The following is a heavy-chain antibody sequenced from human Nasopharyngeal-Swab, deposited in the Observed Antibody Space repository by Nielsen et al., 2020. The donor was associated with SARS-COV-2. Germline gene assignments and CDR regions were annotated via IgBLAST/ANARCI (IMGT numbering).Heavy chain of an antibody. V-gene: IGHV1-2*06. CDR3: ARDLSSGWYSGSGWYFDL. CDR1: GYTFTGYY. J-gene: IGHJ2*01. D-gene: IGHD6-19*01. CDR2: INPNSGGT. Sequence: SVKVSFKASGYTFTGYYMHWVRQPPGQGVYWMGRINPNSGGTNDAQKFQGRVTMTRDTSISTAYMELSRLRSDDTAVYYCARDLSSGWYSGSGWYFDLWGRGTLVTVSS.